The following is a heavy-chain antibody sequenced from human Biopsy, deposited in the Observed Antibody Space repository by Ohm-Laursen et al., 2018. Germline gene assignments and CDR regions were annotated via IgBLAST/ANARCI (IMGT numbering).Heavy chain of an antibody. J-gene: IGHJ4*02. D-gene: IGHD4-23*01. CDR3: ARGSNDFGGLYFPR. V-gene: IGHV4-59*11. CDR2: ISYTGYT. CDR1: GGSFTGHY. Sequence: GTLPLTCTVSGGSFTGHYWSWIRQPPGKGLEWIGHISYTGYTSYNASLKSRVTISVDTSRNHFSLRLGSLTAADTAVYYCARGSNDFGGLYFPRWGQGTLLTVSS.